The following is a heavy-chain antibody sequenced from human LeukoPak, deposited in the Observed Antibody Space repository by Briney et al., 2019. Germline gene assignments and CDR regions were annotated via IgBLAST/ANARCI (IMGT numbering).Heavy chain of an antibody. CDR1: GFTFSSYA. CDR3: AKDRRSPYYYDSSGYSA. J-gene: IGHJ5*02. Sequence: GGSLRLSCAASGFTFSSYAMSWVRQAPGKGLEWVSAISGSGGSTYYADSVKGRFTISRDNSKNTLYLQMNSLRAEDTAVYYCAKDRRSPYYYDSSGYSAWGQGTLVTVSS. D-gene: IGHD3-22*01. V-gene: IGHV3-23*01. CDR2: ISGSGGST.